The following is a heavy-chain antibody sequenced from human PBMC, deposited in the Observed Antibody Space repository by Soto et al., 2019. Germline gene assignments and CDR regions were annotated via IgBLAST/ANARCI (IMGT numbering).Heavy chain of an antibody. CDR3: AIRASYYDSSGYFDY. Sequence: EVQLVESGGGLVQPGGSLRLSCAASGFTFSSYWMHWVRQAPGKGLVWVSRINSDGSSTSYAESVKGRFTISRDNAKNTLYLQINSLRAEDTAVYYCAIRASYYDSSGYFDYWGQGTLVTVSS. D-gene: IGHD3-22*01. J-gene: IGHJ4*02. CDR1: GFTFSSYW. V-gene: IGHV3-74*01. CDR2: INSDGSST.